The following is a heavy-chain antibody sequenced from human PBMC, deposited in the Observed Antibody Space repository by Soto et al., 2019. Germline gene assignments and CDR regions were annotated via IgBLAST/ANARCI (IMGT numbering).Heavy chain of an antibody. D-gene: IGHD6-13*01. V-gene: IGHV4-59*08. CDR2: IYYSGST. Sequence: PSETLSLTCTFSGCSSSSYYCSWIRQPTGKGLEWIGYIYYSGSTNYNPSLKSRVTISVDTSKNQFSLKLSSVTAADTAVYYCARHRASSSWSWGMDVWGQGTTVTVSS. CDR1: GCSSSSYY. CDR3: ARHRASSSWSWGMDV. J-gene: IGHJ6*02.